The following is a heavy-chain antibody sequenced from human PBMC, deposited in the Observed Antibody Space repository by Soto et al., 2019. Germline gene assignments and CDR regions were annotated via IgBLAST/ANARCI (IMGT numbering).Heavy chain of an antibody. J-gene: IGHJ4*02. CDR1: GFTFRSYG. CDR2: IWDDGSDK. V-gene: IGHV3-33*01. Sequence: HPGGSLRLSCAASGFTFRSYGMHWVRQAPGKGLEWVAVIWDDGSDKRYADSVKGRFTVSRENSKNTLFLQMSSLRAEDTAVYYCARDRNPFTMVRGVITLWGQGTLVTVSS. D-gene: IGHD3-10*01. CDR3: ARDRNPFTMVRGVITL.